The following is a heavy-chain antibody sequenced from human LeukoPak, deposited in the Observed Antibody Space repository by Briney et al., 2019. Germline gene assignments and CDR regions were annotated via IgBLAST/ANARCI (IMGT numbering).Heavy chain of an antibody. CDR3: AKVRGAAPKRSYFDY. Sequence: PGGSLRLSCAASGFTFSSYAMSWVRQAPGKGLEWVSAISGSGGSTYYADSMKGRFTISRDNSKNTLYLQMNSLRAEDTAVYYCAKVRGAAPKRSYFDYWGQGTLVTVSS. V-gene: IGHV3-23*01. CDR2: ISGSGGST. CDR1: GFTFSSYA. D-gene: IGHD6-13*01. J-gene: IGHJ4*02.